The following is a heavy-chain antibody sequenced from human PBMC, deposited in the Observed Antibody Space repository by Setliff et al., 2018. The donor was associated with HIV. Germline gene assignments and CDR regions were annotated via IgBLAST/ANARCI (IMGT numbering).Heavy chain of an antibody. V-gene: IGHV5-51*01. D-gene: IGHD3-10*01. J-gene: IGHJ3*02. CDR3: ATRLNFGASDAFDI. CDR2: IYPGDSET. Sequence: GESLKISCKGSGYSFSNYWIGWVCQMPGKGLEWMGIIYPGDSETRYNPSFQGQVSISVDKSSSTAYLQWSSLRASDTAMYYCATRLNFGASDAFDIWGQGTVVTVS. CDR1: GYSFSNYW.